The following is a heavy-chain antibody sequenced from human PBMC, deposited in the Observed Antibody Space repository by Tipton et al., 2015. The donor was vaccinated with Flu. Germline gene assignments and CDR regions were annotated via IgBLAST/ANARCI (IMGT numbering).Heavy chain of an antibody. Sequence: PGLVKPSETLSLTCTVSGGPLSSFYWNWIRQPAGKGLEWVGRIYSSGSASYSPSLKSRVTMSLDTSKNQFSLDLTSVTAADTAVYFCVRGSGSGPHVVFEFWGEGKLVTVSS. CDR1: GGPLSSFY. D-gene: IGHD3-10*01. J-gene: IGHJ4*02. CDR3: VRGSGSGPHVVFEF. V-gene: IGHV4-4*07. CDR2: IYSSGSA.